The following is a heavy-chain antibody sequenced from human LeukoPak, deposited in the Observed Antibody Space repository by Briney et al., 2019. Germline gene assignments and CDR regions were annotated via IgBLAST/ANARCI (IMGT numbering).Heavy chain of an antibody. V-gene: IGHV1-3*03. CDR3: ARTAVAGTREGDYFDY. CDR2: INAGNGNT. CDR1: GYTFTGYY. J-gene: IGHJ4*02. D-gene: IGHD6-19*01. Sequence: ASVKVSCKASGYTFTGYYMHWVRQAPGQRPEWMGWINAGNGNTKYSQEFQGRVTITRDTSASTAYMKLSSLRSEDMAVYYCARTAVAGTREGDYFDYWGQGTLVTVSS.